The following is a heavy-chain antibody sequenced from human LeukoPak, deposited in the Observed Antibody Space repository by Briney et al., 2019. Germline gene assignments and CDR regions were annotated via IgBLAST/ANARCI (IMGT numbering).Heavy chain of an antibody. D-gene: IGHD3-22*01. CDR2: INHSGST. CDR3: ARSVYDSSGYNSSNLDY. CDR1: GGSFSGYY. V-gene: IGHV4-34*01. J-gene: IGHJ4*02. Sequence: SETLSLTCAVYGGSFSGYYWSWIRQPPGKGLEWIGEINHSGSTNYNPSLKSRVTISVDTSKNHFSLKLSSVTAADTAVYYCARSVYDSSGYNSSNLDYWGQGTLVTVSS.